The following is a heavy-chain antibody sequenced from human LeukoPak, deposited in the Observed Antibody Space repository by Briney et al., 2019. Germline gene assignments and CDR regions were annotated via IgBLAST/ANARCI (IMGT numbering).Heavy chain of an antibody. CDR1: GFIFSSYD. V-gene: IGHV3-13*04. Sequence: GGSLRLSCAASGFIFSSYDMHWVRQVTGKGLEWVSGIGTAGDRYYSGSVKGRFTISRENAKNSLYLQMNSLGAGDTAVYYCAKDRCDSSSWYECAFDIWGQGTMVTVSS. J-gene: IGHJ3*02. CDR2: IGTAGDR. CDR3: AKDRCDSSSWYECAFDI. D-gene: IGHD6-13*01.